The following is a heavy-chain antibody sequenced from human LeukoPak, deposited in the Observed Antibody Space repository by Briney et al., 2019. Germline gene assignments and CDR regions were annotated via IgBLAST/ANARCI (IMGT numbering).Heavy chain of an antibody. D-gene: IGHD3-10*01. CDR3: ARDLRYYGSGSYYEYYFDY. Sequence: SETLSLTCSVSGGSISSYYYWGWIRQPPGKGLEWIGYIYHSGSTYYNPSLKSRVTISVDRSKNQFSLKLSSVTAADTAVYYCARDLRYYGSGSYYEYYFDYWGQGTLVTVSS. CDR2: IYHSGST. CDR1: GGSISSYYY. J-gene: IGHJ4*02. V-gene: IGHV4-38-2*02.